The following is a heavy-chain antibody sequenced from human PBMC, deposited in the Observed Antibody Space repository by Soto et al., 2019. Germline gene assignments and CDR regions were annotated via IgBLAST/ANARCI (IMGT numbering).Heavy chain of an antibody. CDR2: INPNSGGT. Sequence: QVQLVQSGAEVKKPGASVKVSCKASGYTFTGYYMHWVRQAPGQGLEWMGWINPNSGGTNYAQKFQGRVTITADKSTSTVYMELSSLRSEDTAVYYCAFLGVGSPKTGAFDIWGQGTMVTVSS. CDR3: AFLGVGSPKTGAFDI. D-gene: IGHD1-26*01. J-gene: IGHJ3*02. CDR1: GYTFTGYY. V-gene: IGHV1-2*02.